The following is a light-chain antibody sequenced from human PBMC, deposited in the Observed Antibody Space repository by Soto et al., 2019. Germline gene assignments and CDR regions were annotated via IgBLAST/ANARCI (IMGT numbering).Light chain of an antibody. CDR3: QQYCSTPRT. V-gene: IGKV4-1*01. J-gene: IGKJ1*01. CDR2: WAS. Sequence: DIVMTQSPDSLAVSLGERATINCKSSQSVLYSSNNKNFLAWYQQKPGQPPKLLIYWASTRDSGVPDRFSGSGSGTEFPLTISSLQAEDVAVYYCQQYCSTPRTFGQGTKVEIK. CDR1: QSVLYSSNNKNF.